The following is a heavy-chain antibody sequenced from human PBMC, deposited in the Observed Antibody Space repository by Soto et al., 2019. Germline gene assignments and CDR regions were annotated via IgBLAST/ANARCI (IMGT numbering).Heavy chain of an antibody. D-gene: IGHD3-3*01. CDR3: SRDQDDFRSGSNHYAMEV. CDR1: GGSVSSEIHY. Sequence: PSETVSLTWTVCGGSVSSEIHYWSWIQQTPGKGLEGIGYIYYTGSTNYNPSLKGRVTMSVDTSRDQVFLRLRSVTRADTAVYYSSRDQDDFRSGSNHYAMEVWGQQTKVTVSS. CDR2: IYYTGST. J-gene: IGHJ6*01. V-gene: IGHV4-61*01.